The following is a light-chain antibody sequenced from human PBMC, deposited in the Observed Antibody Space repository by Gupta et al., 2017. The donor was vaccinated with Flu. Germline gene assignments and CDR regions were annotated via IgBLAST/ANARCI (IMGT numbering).Light chain of an antibody. CDR1: SSDVGSYSL. Sequence: QSALTQPDSAAGSPCRSITISCTGPSSDVGSYSLVSWYQQHPGKAPKLMIYERSKRPAGGSNRFSGSKSGNTASLTISGHQAEDEADYYCCSYAGSSRVFGGGTKLTVL. V-gene: IGLV2-23*01. CDR3: CSYAGSSRV. J-gene: IGLJ3*02. CDR2: ERS.